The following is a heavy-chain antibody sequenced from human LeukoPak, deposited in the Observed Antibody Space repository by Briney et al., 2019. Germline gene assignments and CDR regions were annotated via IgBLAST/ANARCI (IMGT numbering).Heavy chain of an antibody. Sequence: PGGSLRLSCAASGFTFSTYWMTWVRQAPGKGLEWVANIKEDGSREYYVDSVKGRFTISRDNAKNSLYLQMDSLTAEDTAVYYCARDLDYWGQGTLVTVSS. CDR1: GFTFSTYW. CDR2: IKEDGSRE. J-gene: IGHJ4*02. V-gene: IGHV3-7*01. CDR3: ARDLDY.